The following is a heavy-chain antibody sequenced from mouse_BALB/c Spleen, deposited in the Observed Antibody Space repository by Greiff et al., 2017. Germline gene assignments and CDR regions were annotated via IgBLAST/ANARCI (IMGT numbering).Heavy chain of an antibody. Sequence: VQLQQPGAELVRPGVSVKLSCKASGYTFTSYWMHWIKQRPEHGLERIGAINPSNGGTNYNEKFKSKATLTVDKSSSTDYMQLSSLTFEASAVYTCERSRGNSAMDYWGQGTSVTVSS. V-gene: IGHV1S81*02. D-gene: IGHD2-1*01. J-gene: IGHJ4*01. CDR1: GYTFTSYW. CDR3: ERSRGNSAMDY. CDR2: INPSNGGT.